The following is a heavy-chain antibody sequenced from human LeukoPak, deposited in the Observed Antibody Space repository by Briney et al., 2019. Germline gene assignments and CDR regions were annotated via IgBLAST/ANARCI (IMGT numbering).Heavy chain of an antibody. CDR3: AREFGPPWRYFDL. V-gene: IGHV3-53*01. Sequence: GGSLRLSCAASGFTVSSNYMSWVRQALGKGLEWVSVIYSGGSTYYADSVKGRFTISRDNSKNTLYLQMNSLRAEDTAVYYCAREFGPPWRYFDLWGRGTLVTVSS. J-gene: IGHJ2*01. CDR1: GFTVSSNY. D-gene: IGHD3-10*01. CDR2: IYSGGST.